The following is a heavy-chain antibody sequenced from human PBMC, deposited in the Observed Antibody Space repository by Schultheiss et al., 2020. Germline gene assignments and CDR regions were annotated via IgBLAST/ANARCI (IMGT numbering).Heavy chain of an antibody. D-gene: IGHD3-10*01. J-gene: IGHJ4*02. V-gene: IGHV4-34*01. CDR1: GGSFSGYY. CDR3: ASRQDFGSGSFLAD. Sequence: SQTLSLTCAVYGGSFSGYYWSWIRQPPGKGLEWIGEINHSGSTNYNPSLKSRVTISVDTSKNQFSLKLSSVTAADTAVYFCASRQDFGSGSFLADWGQGTLVTVSS. CDR2: INHSGST.